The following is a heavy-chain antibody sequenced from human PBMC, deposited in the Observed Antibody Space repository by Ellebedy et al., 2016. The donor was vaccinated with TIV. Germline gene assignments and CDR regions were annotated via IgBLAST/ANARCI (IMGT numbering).Heavy chain of an antibody. D-gene: IGHD3-10*01. V-gene: IGHV3-23*01. CDR3: ANLSPAGGSGV. CDR1: GCIFSSYG. Sequence: GESLKISCAASGCIFSSYGMSWVRQAPGKGLEWVSTIRGNGGTTSYADSVKGRFTISRDNSKNTVYLQMNSLRAEDTAVYYCANLSPAGGSGVWGQGTLVTVSS. J-gene: IGHJ4*02. CDR2: IRGNGGTT.